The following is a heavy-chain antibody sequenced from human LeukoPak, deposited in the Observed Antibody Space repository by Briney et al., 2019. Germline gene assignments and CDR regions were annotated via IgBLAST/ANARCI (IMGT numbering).Heavy chain of an antibody. CDR2: IRYDGSNT. CDR1: GFTFSSYG. J-gene: IGHJ3*02. CDR3: ARDGGHWNDVVAFDI. Sequence: QPGGSLRLSCAASGFTFSSYGMHWVRQAPGKGLEWLAFIRYDGSNTYYADSVKGRFTVSRDDSKNTLYLQMNSLRGDDTAVYYCARDGGHWNDVVAFDIWGQGTMVTVSS. V-gene: IGHV3-30*02. D-gene: IGHD1-1*01.